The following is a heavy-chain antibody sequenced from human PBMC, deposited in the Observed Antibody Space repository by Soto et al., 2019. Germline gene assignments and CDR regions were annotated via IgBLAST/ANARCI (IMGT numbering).Heavy chain of an antibody. Sequence: QVQLQESGPGLVKPSETLSLTCTVSGGSIDGRNCAWIRQPPGKGLEWLGYVYYDGGSSYNPSVKSRLTLTMDTSKSQFSLQLRSVTAADTAVYYCVRQGIGNLHGRVDDWGRGTTVTGS. CDR3: VRQGIGNLHGRVDD. J-gene: IGHJ6*02. V-gene: IGHV4-59*08. CDR1: GGSIDGRN. CDR2: VYYDGGS. D-gene: IGHD3-10*01.